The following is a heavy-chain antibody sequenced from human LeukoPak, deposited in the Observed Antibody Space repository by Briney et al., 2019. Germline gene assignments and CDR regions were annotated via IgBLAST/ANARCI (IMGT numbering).Heavy chain of an antibody. CDR1: GYTFTNYT. Sequence: ASVKVSCKASGYTFTNYTLNWVRQAPGQGLEWMGWISAYNGNTNYAQKLQGRVTMTTDTSTSTAYMELRGLRSDDTAVYYCARVVGGSYYSANCFDYWGQGTLVTVSS. V-gene: IGHV1-18*01. CDR3: ARVVGGSYYSANCFDY. J-gene: IGHJ4*02. D-gene: IGHD1-26*01. CDR2: ISAYNGNT.